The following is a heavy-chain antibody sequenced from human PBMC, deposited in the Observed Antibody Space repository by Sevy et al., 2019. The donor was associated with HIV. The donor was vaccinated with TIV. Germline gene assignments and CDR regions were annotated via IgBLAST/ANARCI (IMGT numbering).Heavy chain of an antibody. CDR3: AKEGLYGSGSYYNEVDY. V-gene: IGHV3-21*04. CDR1: GLTFSSYS. D-gene: IGHD3-10*01. Sequence: GGSLRLSCTASGLTFSSYSMNWVRQAPGKGLEWVSSISSSSSYIYYRDSVKGRFTISRDNAKNSVYLQMNSLRAEDTAVYYCAKEGLYGSGSYYNEVDYWGQGTLVTVSS. CDR2: ISSSSSYI. J-gene: IGHJ4*02.